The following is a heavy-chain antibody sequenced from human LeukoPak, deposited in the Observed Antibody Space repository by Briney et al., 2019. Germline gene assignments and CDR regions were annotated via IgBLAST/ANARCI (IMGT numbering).Heavy chain of an antibody. CDR1: GGSIASSY. V-gene: IGHV4-4*07. CDR3: ARGLSKMAVAGTGY. Sequence: SETLSLTCNVSGGSIASSYWSWNRQPAGKGLEWIGRFFTGGNTYYNPSLESRVTISVDTSRNQFSLKLSSVTAADTAVYYCARGLSKMAVAGTGYWGQGTLVTVSS. J-gene: IGHJ4*02. CDR2: FFTGGNT. D-gene: IGHD6-19*01.